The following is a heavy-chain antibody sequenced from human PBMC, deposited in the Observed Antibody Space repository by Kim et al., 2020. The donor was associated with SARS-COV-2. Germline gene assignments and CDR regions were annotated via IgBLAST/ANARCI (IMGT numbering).Heavy chain of an antibody. D-gene: IGHD6-13*01. V-gene: IGHV3-23*01. Sequence: ADSVKGRFTISRDNSKNTLYLQIHSLRTEDTAVYYCAKRIAAAGNKWFDPWGQGTPVTVSS. J-gene: IGHJ5*02. CDR3: AKRIAAAGNKWFDP.